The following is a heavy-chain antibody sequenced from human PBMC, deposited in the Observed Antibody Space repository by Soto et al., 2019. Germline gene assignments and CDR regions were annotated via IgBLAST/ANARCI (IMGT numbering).Heavy chain of an antibody. CDR2: ISAYNGNT. V-gene: IGHV1-18*01. J-gene: IGHJ4*02. D-gene: IGHD3-10*01. Sequence: GASVKVSCKASGYTFTSYGISWVRQAPGQGLEWMGWISAYNGNTNYAQKLQGRVTMTTDTSTSTAYMELRSLRSDDTAVYYCAREVFSGEFPTYIDYWGQGTLVTVSS. CDR1: GYTFTSYG. CDR3: AREVFSGEFPTYIDY.